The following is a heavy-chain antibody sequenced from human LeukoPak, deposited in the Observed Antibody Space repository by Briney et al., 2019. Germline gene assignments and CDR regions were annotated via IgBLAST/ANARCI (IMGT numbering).Heavy chain of an antibody. CDR3: ARGIKQLANWFDP. D-gene: IGHD6-13*01. CDR1: GYTLTSYA. V-gene: IGHV1-3*01. CDR2: INAGNGNT. Sequence: ASVKVSCKASGYTLTSYAMHWVRQAPGQRLEWMGWINAGNGNTKYSQKFQGRVTITRDTSASTAYMELSSLRSEDTAVYYCARGIKQLANWFDPWGQGTLVTVSS. J-gene: IGHJ5*02.